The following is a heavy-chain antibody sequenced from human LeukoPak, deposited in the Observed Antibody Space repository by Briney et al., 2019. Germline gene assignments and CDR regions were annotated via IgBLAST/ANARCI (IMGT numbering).Heavy chain of an antibody. V-gene: IGHV3-7*05. CDR2: IKEDGSAT. D-gene: IGHD3-16*01. CDR3: AKKVGGVYAFDI. J-gene: IGHJ3*02. Sequence: GGSLRLSCAASGFTFSHYWMTWVRQAPGKGLEWVAKIKEDGSATYYLDSVKGRFTLSRDNAKNSLYLQMNSLRAEDTAVYYCAKKVGGVYAFDIWGQGTMVTVSS. CDR1: GFTFSHYW.